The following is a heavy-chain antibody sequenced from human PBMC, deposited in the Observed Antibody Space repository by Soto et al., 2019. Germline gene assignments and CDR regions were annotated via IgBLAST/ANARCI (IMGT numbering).Heavy chain of an antibody. CDR1: GFTFSDYY. J-gene: IGHJ4*02. Sequence: EVQLVESGGGLVQPGGSLRLSCAASGFTFSDYYINWVRQAPGKGLEWVGRTRNKANSYTTDYAAFVKGRFTISRDDSKTLIYPQMNSLKAEETAVYYGAREGSSSGPDYEYWGQGTLVTVSS. D-gene: IGHD3-22*01. V-gene: IGHV3-72*01. CDR3: AREGSSSGPDYEY. CDR2: TRNKANSYTT.